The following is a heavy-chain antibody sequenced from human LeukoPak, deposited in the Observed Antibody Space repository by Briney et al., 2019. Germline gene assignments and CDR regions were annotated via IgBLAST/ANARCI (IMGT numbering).Heavy chain of an antibody. D-gene: IGHD3-3*01. Sequence: ASVKVSCKASGYTFKKYGINWVRQAPGQGLEWLGWITPHNHNAIYAQKLQGRVTMTTDTFTSTAYMDLRSLGSDDTAVYYCARFSISYDLYYYYYMDVWGKGTTVTVSS. J-gene: IGHJ6*03. CDR1: GYTFKKYG. CDR3: ARFSISYDLYYYYYMDV. V-gene: IGHV1-18*01. CDR2: ITPHNHNA.